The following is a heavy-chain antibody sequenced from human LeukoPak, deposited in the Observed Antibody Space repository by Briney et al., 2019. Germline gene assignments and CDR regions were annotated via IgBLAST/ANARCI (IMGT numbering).Heavy chain of an antibody. CDR3: AKGGDYDILPGRTYYFDY. V-gene: IGHV3-23*01. CDR1: GFTFSSYA. Sequence: GGSLRLSCAASGFTFSSYAMRWVRQAPGKGLEWVSAISGSGGSTYYADAVKGRFTISRDNSKNTMYLQMSSLRAEDTVVYYCAKGGDYDILPGRTYYFDYWGQGTLVTVSS. CDR2: ISGSGGST. D-gene: IGHD3-9*01. J-gene: IGHJ4*02.